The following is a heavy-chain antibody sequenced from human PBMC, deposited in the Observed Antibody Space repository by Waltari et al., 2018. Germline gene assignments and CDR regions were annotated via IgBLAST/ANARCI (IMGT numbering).Heavy chain of an antibody. CDR1: GGSISSYY. J-gene: IGHJ4*02. V-gene: IGHV4-59*01. Sequence: QVQLQESGPGLVKPSETLSLTCTVSGGSISSYYWSWIRQPPGKGLEWIGYIYYSGSTNYNPSLKSRVTISVDTSKNQFSLKLSSVTAADTTVYYCARKVAVARGVNYFDYWGQGTLVTVSS. D-gene: IGHD3-10*01. CDR2: IYYSGST. CDR3: ARKVAVARGVNYFDY.